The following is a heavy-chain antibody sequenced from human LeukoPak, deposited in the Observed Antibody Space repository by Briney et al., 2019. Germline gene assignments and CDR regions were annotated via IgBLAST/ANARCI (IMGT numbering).Heavy chain of an antibody. CDR1: GYTFTSYY. CDR2: INHSGGRR. CDR3: ARGDFTRSAEY. V-gene: IGHV1-46*01. D-gene: IGHD3-3*01. Sequence: ASVQVSCKASGYTFTSYYMHWVRQAPGQGLEWMGIINHSGGRRSYAQKFQGRVTMTRDTSTSTAYMELRSLRSDDTAVYYCARGDFTRSAEYWGQGTLVTVSS. J-gene: IGHJ4*02.